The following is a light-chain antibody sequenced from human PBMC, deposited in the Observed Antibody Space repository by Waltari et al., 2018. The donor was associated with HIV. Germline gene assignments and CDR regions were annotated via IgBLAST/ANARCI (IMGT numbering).Light chain of an antibody. V-gene: IGKV3-15*01. Sequence: ILMTQSPATLSVSPGERATLSCRASQSVSSNLAWYQQKPGQAPRLPIYGASTRATGIPARFSGSGSGTEFTLTISSLQSEDFAVYYCQQYNNWPPWTFGQGTKVEIK. J-gene: IGKJ1*01. CDR2: GAS. CDR1: QSVSSN. CDR3: QQYNNWPPWT.